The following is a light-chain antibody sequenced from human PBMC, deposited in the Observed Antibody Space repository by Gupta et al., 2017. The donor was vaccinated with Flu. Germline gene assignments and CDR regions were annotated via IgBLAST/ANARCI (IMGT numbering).Light chain of an antibody. CDR1: QGIRND. Sequence: AIHMTQSPSSLSASVGDRVTITFRASQGIRNDLGWYQQKPGKAPKLLIYAASRVKSGVPSRFSGSGSGTDFTLTISSRQPEDFANYYCQQENNCPFIFGQGTKLDIK. V-gene: IGKV1-6*01. J-gene: IGKJ2*01. CDR2: AAS. CDR3: QQENNCPFI.